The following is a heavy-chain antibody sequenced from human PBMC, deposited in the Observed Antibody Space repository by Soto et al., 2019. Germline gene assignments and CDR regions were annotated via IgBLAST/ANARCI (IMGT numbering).Heavy chain of an antibody. V-gene: IGHV3-33*01. J-gene: IGHJ4*02. CDR2: IWYDGSNK. D-gene: IGHD6-13*01. CDR1: GFTFSSYG. CDR3: ARGKEQLVPQFDY. Sequence: PGGSLRLSCAASGFTFSSYGMHWVRQAPGKGLEWVAVIWYDGSNKYYADSVKGRFTISRDDSKNTLYLQMNSLRAEDTAVYYCARGKEQLVPQFDYWGQGTLDIVSS.